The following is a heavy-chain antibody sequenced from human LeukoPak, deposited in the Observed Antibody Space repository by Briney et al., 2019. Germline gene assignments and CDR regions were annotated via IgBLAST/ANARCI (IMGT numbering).Heavy chain of an antibody. CDR2: ISYDGSNK. CDR3: SRDADSSGWYSNSDY. Sequence: GGSLRLSCAASGFTFSSYALYWVRQAPGKGLEWVAVISYDGSNKYYADSVKGRFTISRDNSKNTLYLQMNSLRAEDTAVYYCSRDADSSGWYSNSDYWGQGTLVTVSS. J-gene: IGHJ4*02. V-gene: IGHV3-30-3*01. CDR1: GFTFSSYA. D-gene: IGHD6-19*01.